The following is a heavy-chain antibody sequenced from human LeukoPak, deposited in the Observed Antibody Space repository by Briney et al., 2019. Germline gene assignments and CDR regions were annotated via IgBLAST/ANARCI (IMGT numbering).Heavy chain of an antibody. V-gene: IGHV3-23*01. D-gene: IGHD2-15*01. CDR1: GFIFSSYA. J-gene: IGHJ5*02. Sequence: GGSLRLSCAASGFIFSSYAISWVRQAPGKGLEWVSTISGSGGSTYYADSVKGRFTISRDNSKNTLYLQMNSLRAEDTAVYYCAKGGYCSGGSCHTPADWFDPWGQGTLVTVSS. CDR2: ISGSGGST. CDR3: AKGGYCSGGSCHTPADWFDP.